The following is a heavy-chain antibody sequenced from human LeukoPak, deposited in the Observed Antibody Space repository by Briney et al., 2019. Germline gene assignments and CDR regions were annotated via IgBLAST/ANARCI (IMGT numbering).Heavy chain of an antibody. CDR3: AKSRRAYCSGGSCFGLWDY. CDR1: GFPFSTYW. D-gene: IGHD2-15*01. J-gene: IGHJ4*02. CDR2: INSDESST. Sequence: GGSLRLSCAASGFPFSTYWMHWVRQAPGKGLVWVSRINSDESSTTYADSVKGRFTISRDNAKNKLYLQMNSLRAEDTAVYYCAKSRRAYCSGGSCFGLWDYWGQGTLVTVSS. V-gene: IGHV3-74*01.